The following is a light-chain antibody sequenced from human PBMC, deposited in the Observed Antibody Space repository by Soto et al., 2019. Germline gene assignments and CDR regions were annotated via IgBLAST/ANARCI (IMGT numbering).Light chain of an antibody. Sequence: EIVLTHSPATLSLSPGEIATLSCRASQSVSSYLAWYQQKPGRAPRLLIYDASNRATGIPARFSGSGSGTDFTLTISSLEPEDFAVYYCQQRSNWLITFGQGTRLEIK. V-gene: IGKV3-11*01. CDR2: DAS. CDR3: QQRSNWLIT. J-gene: IGKJ5*01. CDR1: QSVSSY.